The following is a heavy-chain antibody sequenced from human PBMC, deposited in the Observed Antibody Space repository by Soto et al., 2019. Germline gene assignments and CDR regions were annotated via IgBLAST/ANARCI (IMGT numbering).Heavy chain of an antibody. Sequence: EVQLVESGGGLVQPGGSLRLSCAASGFTFGSYSMNWVRQAPGKGLEWVSFILSSSGVIYYADSVKGRFTISRDNAKNSLYLQMNRPRGEDPAVNYCAGDLRAPPVANAMPYYMDVWGKGTTVTVSS. CDR3: AGDLRAPPVANAMPYYMDV. D-gene: IGHD2-2*01. CDR1: GFTFGSYS. J-gene: IGHJ6*03. CDR2: ILSSSGVI. V-gene: IGHV3-48*01.